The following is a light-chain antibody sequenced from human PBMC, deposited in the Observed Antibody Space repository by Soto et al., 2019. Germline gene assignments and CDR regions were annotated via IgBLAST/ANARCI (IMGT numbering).Light chain of an antibody. CDR1: SNDVGIYNS. CDR2: EVT. J-gene: IGLJ1*01. CDR3: SSYAGSNPHV. V-gene: IGLV2-8*01. Sequence: QSVLTQPPSAAGSPGQSVTISCTGTSNDVGIYNSVSWYQQHPGKAPKLMIYEVTKRPSGVPDRFSGSKSGNTASLTVSGLQAEDEADYYCSSYAGSNPHVFGPGTKVTVL.